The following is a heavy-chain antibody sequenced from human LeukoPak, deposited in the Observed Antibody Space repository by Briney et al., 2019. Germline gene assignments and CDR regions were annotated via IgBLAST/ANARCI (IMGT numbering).Heavy chain of an antibody. V-gene: IGHV3-23*01. CDR2: ISGSGGLI. Sequence: PGGSLRLSCAGSGFIFSGYAMTWVRQAPGKGLEWVSVISGSGGLIYYADSVKGRFTISRDNSKNTLYLQMNRLRHEDTAVYYCAKDTALGYFDRFLFGNMDVWGKGTTVSVSS. CDR3: AKDTALGYFDRFLFGNMDV. J-gene: IGHJ6*03. D-gene: IGHD3-9*01. CDR1: GFIFSGYA.